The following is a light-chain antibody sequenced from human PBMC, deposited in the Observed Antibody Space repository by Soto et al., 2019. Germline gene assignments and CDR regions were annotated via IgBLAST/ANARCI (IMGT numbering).Light chain of an antibody. CDR1: QSVSSSY. J-gene: IGKJ2*01. CDR2: GAF. V-gene: IGKV3-20*01. CDR3: QQYGSSPVYT. Sequence: EIVLTQSPGTLSLSPGERATLSCRASQSVSSSYLAWYQQKPGQAPRLLIYGAFSRAAGIPDRFSGSGSGTEFTRSISGLEPEDFAVYYCQQYGSSPVYTFGQATKLEIK.